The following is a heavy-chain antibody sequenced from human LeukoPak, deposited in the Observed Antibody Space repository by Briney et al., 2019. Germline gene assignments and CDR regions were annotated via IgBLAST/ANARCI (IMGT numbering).Heavy chain of an antibody. V-gene: IGHV1-18*04. Sequence: ASVKVSCKASGYTFTDYGFSWVRQARGQGLEWMGWISPETGDTNYARKFQGRLTMTTDTSTDTAYMELRSLTSDDTAVYYCATVMTRDAFDIWGQGTMVTVSS. CDR2: ISPETGDT. J-gene: IGHJ3*02. CDR1: GYTFTDYG. D-gene: IGHD3-16*01. CDR3: ATVMTRDAFDI.